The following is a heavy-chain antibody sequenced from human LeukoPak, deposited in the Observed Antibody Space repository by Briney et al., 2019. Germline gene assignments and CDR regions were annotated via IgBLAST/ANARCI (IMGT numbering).Heavy chain of an antibody. V-gene: IGHV3-64D*06. J-gene: IGHJ3*01. CDR2: ISSNGDNT. D-gene: IGHD2-15*01. Sequence: PGGSLRLSCSASGFPFNTYPIHWVRQAPGKGLEYVAGISSNGDNTDFADSAKGRFTTSRDNSKSTLFLQMNSLRAEDTAVYFCTRDSALLGVAFDLWGQGTVVTVSS. CDR1: GFPFNTYP. CDR3: TRDSALLGVAFDL.